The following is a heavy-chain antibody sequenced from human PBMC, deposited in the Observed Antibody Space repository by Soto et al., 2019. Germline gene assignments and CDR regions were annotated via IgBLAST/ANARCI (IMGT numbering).Heavy chain of an antibody. J-gene: IGHJ6*02. CDR2: TYYRSKWYN. CDR1: GDSVSSSSAA. D-gene: IGHD6-13*01. V-gene: IGHV6-1*01. CDR3: ARGHTIAAAGTGYYGMDV. Sequence: SQTLSLTCAISGDSVSSSSAAWNWIRQSPSRGLEWLGRTYYRSKWYNDYAVSVKSRITINPDTSKNQFSLQLNSVTPEDTAVYYCARGHTIAAAGTGYYGMDVWGQGTTVTVSS.